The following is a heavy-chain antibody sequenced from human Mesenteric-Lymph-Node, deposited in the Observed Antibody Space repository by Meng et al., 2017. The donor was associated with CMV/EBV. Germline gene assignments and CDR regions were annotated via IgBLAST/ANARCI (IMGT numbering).Heavy chain of an antibody. D-gene: IGHD1-26*01. Sequence: GGSLRPSCAALGFTFSSHNMNWVRQAPGKGPEWVSYISSGSSSKYYADSVRGRFTISRDNAKNSLYLQMSSLRAEDSAVYYCARDQAGADYYYYGMDVWGQGITVTVSS. CDR2: ISSGSSSK. CDR1: GFTFSSHN. CDR3: ARDQAGADYYYYGMDV. J-gene: IGHJ6*02. V-gene: IGHV3-48*01.